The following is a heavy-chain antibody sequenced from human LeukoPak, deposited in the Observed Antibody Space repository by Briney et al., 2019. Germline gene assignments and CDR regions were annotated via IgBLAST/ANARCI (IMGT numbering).Heavy chain of an antibody. V-gene: IGHV3-30*02. CDR3: AKDTTPGGNVPAATTD. J-gene: IGHJ4*02. Sequence: PGGSLRLSCAASGFTFSSYGMHWVRQAPGKGLEWVAFIRYDGSNKYYADSVKGRFTFSRDNSKNTLYLQMNSLGAEDTAVYYCAKDTTPGGNVPAATTDWGQGTLVTVSS. CDR1: GFTFSSYG. D-gene: IGHD2-2*01. CDR2: IRYDGSNK.